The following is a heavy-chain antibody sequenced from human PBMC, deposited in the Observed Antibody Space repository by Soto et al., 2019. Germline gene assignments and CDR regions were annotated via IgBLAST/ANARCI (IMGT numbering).Heavy chain of an antibody. CDR2: ISSSSSYI. CDR1: GFTCSSYS. Sequence: GGSLRLSCAASGFTCSSYSMNWVRQAPGKGLEWVSSISSSSSYIYYADSVKGRFTISRDNAKNSLYLQMNSLRAEDTAVYYCASESGATYYDILTGSDAFGIWGQGTMVTV. J-gene: IGHJ3*02. D-gene: IGHD3-9*01. CDR3: ASESGATYYDILTGSDAFGI. V-gene: IGHV3-21*01.